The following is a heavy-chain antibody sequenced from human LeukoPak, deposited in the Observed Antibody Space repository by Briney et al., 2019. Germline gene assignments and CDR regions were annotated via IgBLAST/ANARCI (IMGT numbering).Heavy chain of an antibody. CDR1: GFTFSSYE. CDR3: ARENLRSGSSYYYYGMDV. V-gene: IGHV3-48*03. D-gene: IGHD3-10*01. J-gene: IGHJ6*04. Sequence: PGGSLRLSCAASGFTFSSYEMSWVRQAPGKGLEWVSYISSSGSTIYYADSVKGRFTISRDNAKNSLYLQMNSLRAEDTAVYYCARENLRSGSSYYYYGMDVWGKGTTVTVSS. CDR2: ISSSGSTI.